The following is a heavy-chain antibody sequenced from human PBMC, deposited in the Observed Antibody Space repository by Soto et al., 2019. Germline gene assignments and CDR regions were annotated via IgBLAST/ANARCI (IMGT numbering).Heavy chain of an antibody. J-gene: IGHJ6*02. CDR2: ISFDGTNG. V-gene: IGHV3-30*18. CDR1: GFSFSSYG. CDR3: AKDGNWELLPSTGMDV. Sequence: GGSLRLSCAASGFSFSSYGMRWVRQAPGKGLEWVAAISFDGTNGYYADSVKGRFTISRDNSKNTLYLQMNSLRAEDTAVYYCAKDGNWELLPSTGMDVWGQGTTVTVYS. D-gene: IGHD1-26*01.